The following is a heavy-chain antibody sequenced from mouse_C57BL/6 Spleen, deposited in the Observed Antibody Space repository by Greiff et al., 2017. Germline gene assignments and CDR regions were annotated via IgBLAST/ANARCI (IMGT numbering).Heavy chain of an antibody. V-gene: IGHV1-55*01. J-gene: IGHJ4*01. CDR3: ARGGYYDYDGSSAMDY. CDR1: GYTFTSYW. D-gene: IGHD2-4*01. Sequence: VQLQQPGAELVKPGASVKMSCKASGYTFTSYWLTWVKQRPGQGLEWIGDIYPGSGSTNYNEKFKSKATLTVDTSSSTAYMQLSILTSEDSAVYYCARGGYYDYDGSSAMDYWGQGTSVTVSS. CDR2: IYPGSGST.